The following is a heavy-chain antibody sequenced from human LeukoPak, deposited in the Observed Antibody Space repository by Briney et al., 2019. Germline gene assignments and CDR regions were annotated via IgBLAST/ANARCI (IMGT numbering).Heavy chain of an antibody. Sequence: PGGSLTLSCAASGFTLSKYWMNWVRQAPGKGLVWVSRISSDGSTTSYADLVKGRFTISRDNAKNTLYLQMNSLGADDTAVYYCARGLERTSMIVMWGQGTLVSVSP. CDR1: GFTLSKYW. CDR2: ISSDGSTT. CDR3: ARGLERTSMIVM. D-gene: IGHD3-22*01. V-gene: IGHV3-74*01. J-gene: IGHJ4*02.